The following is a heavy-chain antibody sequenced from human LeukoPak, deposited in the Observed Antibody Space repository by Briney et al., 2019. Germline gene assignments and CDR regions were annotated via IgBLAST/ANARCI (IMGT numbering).Heavy chain of an antibody. CDR3: AGHHPRNTVDF. J-gene: IGHJ4*02. CDR1: GGSISSSGYY. D-gene: IGHD2-8*02. Sequence: PSETLSLTCTVSGGSISSSGYYWGWIRQPPGKGLEWIGSIYYSGSTNYNPSLKSRVTISVDTSKNQFSLKLSSVTAADTAVYYCAGHHPRNTVDFWGQGTLVTVSS. V-gene: IGHV4-39*01. CDR2: IYYSGST.